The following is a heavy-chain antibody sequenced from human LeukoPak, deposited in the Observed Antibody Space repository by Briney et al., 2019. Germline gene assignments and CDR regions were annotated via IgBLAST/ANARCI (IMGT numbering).Heavy chain of an antibody. D-gene: IGHD6-13*01. CDR1: GGSISSSSYY. CDR3: ARLTEYSSSWEGFDY. Sequence: SETLSLTCTVSGGSISSSSYYWGWIRQPPGKGLEWIGSIYYSGSTYYNPSLKSRATISVDTSKNQFSLKLSSVTAADTAVYYCARLTEYSSSWEGFDYWGQGTLVTVSS. CDR2: IYYSGST. V-gene: IGHV4-39*01. J-gene: IGHJ4*02.